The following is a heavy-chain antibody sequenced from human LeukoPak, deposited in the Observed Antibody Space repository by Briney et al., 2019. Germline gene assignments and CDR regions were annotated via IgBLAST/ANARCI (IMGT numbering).Heavy chain of an antibody. V-gene: IGHV4-34*09. CDR1: GGSFSGYY. CDR3: ARTDYYDSRYFDY. J-gene: IGHJ4*02. Sequence: SETLSLTCAVYGGSFSGYYWSWIRQPPGKGLEWIGEINHSGSTNYNPSLKSRVTISVDTSKNQFSLKLSSVTAADTAVYYCARTDYYDSRYFDYWGQGTLVTVSS. D-gene: IGHD3-22*01. CDR2: INHSGST.